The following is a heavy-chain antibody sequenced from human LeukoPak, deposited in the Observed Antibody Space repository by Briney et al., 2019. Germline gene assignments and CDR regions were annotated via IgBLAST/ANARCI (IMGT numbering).Heavy chain of an antibody. V-gene: IGHV4-59*01. Sequence: PSETLSLTCTVSGGSISSYYWSWIRQPPGKGLEWIGYIYYSGSTNYNPSLKSRVTITVDTSKNQFSLKLSSVTAADTAVYYCASGYSYGGGGYYYYYMDVWGKGTTVTVSS. D-gene: IGHD5-18*01. CDR1: GGSISSYY. J-gene: IGHJ6*03. CDR3: ASGYSYGGGGYYYYYMDV. CDR2: IYYSGST.